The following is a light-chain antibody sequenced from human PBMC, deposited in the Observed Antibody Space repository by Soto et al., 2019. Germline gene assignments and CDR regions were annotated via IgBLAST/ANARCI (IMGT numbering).Light chain of an antibody. CDR2: SAS. CDR3: QKYDSAPT. CDR1: RGIGNA. V-gene: IGKV1-27*01. Sequence: DIQMTQSPSSLSASVVDRVTITCRPSRGIGNALAWYQQKPGTVPKLLIHSASTLQSGVPSRFSGSGSGTDFTLTISSLQPEDVASYYCQKYDSAPTFGPGTKVEI. J-gene: IGKJ1*01.